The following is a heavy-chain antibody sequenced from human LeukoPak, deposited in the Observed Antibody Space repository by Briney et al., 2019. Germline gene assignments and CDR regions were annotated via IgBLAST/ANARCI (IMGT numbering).Heavy chain of an antibody. J-gene: IGHJ4*02. D-gene: IGHD6-6*01. Sequence: GGSLRLSCAASGFTFRNHWMHWVREPPGKGLVWVSRISSDGSSTTYADSVKGRFTISRDNAKNTLYLQMNNLRAEDTAMYYCARDQRVTGRPDIDYWGQGTLVIVSS. CDR3: ARDQRVTGRPDIDY. V-gene: IGHV3-74*03. CDR2: ISSDGSST. CDR1: GFTFRNHW.